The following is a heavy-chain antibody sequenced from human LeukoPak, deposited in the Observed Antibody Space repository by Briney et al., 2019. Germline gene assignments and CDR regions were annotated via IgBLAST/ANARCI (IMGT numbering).Heavy chain of an antibody. J-gene: IGHJ6*02. CDR3: VFAGWYQLDYYYYGMDV. CDR1: GFTFSSYS. V-gene: IGHV3-23*01. Sequence: GGSLRLSCAASGFTFSSYSMNWVRQAPGKGLEWVSAISGNGGSTYYADSVKGRFTISRDNSKNTLYLQMNSLRAEDTAVYYCVFAGWYQLDYYYYGMDVWGQGTTVTVSS. CDR2: ISGNGGST. D-gene: IGHD6-19*01.